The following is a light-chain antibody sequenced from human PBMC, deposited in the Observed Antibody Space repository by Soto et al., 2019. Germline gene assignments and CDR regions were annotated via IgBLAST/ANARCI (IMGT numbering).Light chain of an antibody. CDR2: DVS. V-gene: IGLV2-14*01. J-gene: IGLJ2*01. CDR3: SSYTSRDVV. CDR1: SSDVGGYNY. Sequence: QSALTQPASVSGSPGQSITISCTGTSSDVGGYNYVSWYQQHPGKAPKLMIYDVSNRPSGVSNRFSGSKSGNTASLTISGLQAEDEADYDCSSYTSRDVVFGGGTQLTVL.